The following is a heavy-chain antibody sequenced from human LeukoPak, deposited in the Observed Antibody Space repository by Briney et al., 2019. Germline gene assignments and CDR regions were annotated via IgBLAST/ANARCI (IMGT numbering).Heavy chain of an antibody. D-gene: IGHD4-23*01. V-gene: IGHV3-66*01. CDR1: GFTFSTYA. CDR2: IYSGGST. Sequence: GGSLRLSCAASGFTFSTYAMSWVRQAPGKGLGWVSVIYSGGSTYYADSVKGRFTISRDNAKNSLYLQMNSLRAEDTALYYCARDGDTVLTRGYYYYMDVWGKGTTVTVSS. J-gene: IGHJ6*03. CDR3: ARDGDTVLTRGYYYYMDV.